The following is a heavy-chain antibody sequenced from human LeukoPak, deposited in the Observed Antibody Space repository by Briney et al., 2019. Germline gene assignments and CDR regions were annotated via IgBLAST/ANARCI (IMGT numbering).Heavy chain of an antibody. CDR1: GYSFTTYW. CDR2: IDPTDSYT. CDR3: ARQIENIASLDY. J-gene: IGHJ4*02. Sequence: GESLRISCKVSGYSFTTYWISWVRQMPGKGLEWMGRIDPTDSYTNHSPSFQGHVTISVDRSISTAYLQWRSLKAPDTAMYYCARQIENIASLDYWGQGTLVTVSS. D-gene: IGHD2/OR15-2a*01. V-gene: IGHV5-10-1*01.